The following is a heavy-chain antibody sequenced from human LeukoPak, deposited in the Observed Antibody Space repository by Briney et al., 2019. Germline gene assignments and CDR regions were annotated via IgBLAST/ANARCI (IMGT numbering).Heavy chain of an antibody. J-gene: IGHJ4*02. Sequence: GGSLRLSCVASGFSFSDYAMHWVRQAPGKGLEGVAVISADGRDKYYIDSVRGRFTISRDNSKTTVFLQMNSLEVEDTAVYYCATPLTSKWSSSWYSGHFDYWGQGALVTVPS. CDR1: GFSFSDYA. CDR3: ATPLTSKWSSSWYSGHFDY. D-gene: IGHD6-13*01. CDR2: ISADGRDK. V-gene: IGHV3-30*04.